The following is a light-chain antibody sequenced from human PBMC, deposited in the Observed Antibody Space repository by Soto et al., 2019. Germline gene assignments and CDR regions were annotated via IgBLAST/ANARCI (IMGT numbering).Light chain of an antibody. J-gene: IGKJ4*01. V-gene: IGKV3-15*01. CDR3: QQYDDWPQLT. CDR1: QSVGTN. CDR2: GAS. Sequence: EIVMTQSPVTLSVSPGERATLSCRASQSVGTNLAWYQQKPGQAPGLLISGASTRATGIPDRFSGSGSGTEFTLTISSLQSEDFAIYYCQQYDDWPQLTFGGGTKLAIK.